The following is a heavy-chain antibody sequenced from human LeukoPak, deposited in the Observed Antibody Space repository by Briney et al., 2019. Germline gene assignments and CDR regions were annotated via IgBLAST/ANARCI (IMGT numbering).Heavy chain of an antibody. CDR3: AGDRYGSGSYYKSWFDP. J-gene: IGHJ5*02. CDR2: IYTSGST. Sequence: SETLSLTCPVSGGSISSYYWSWIRQPAGKGLEWIGRIYTSGSTNYNPSLKSRVTMSVDTSKNQFSLKLTSVTAADTAVYYCAGDRYGSGSYYKSWFDPWGQGTLVTVSS. CDR1: GGSISSYY. V-gene: IGHV4-4*07. D-gene: IGHD3-10*01.